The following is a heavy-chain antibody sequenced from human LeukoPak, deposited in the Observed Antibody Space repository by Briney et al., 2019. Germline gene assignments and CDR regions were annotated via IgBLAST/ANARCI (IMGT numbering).Heavy chain of an antibody. V-gene: IGHV3-23*01. D-gene: IGHD2-2*01. CDR1: GFTFSSYA. CDR3: AKTHDCSSTSCPYYFDY. J-gene: IGHJ4*02. Sequence: AGGSLRLSCAASGFTFSSYAMSWVRQAPGKGLEWVSAISGSGGSTYYADSVKGRFTISRDNSKNTLYLQMNSLRAEDTAVYYCAKTHDCSSTSCPYYFDYWGQGTLVTVSS. CDR2: ISGSGGST.